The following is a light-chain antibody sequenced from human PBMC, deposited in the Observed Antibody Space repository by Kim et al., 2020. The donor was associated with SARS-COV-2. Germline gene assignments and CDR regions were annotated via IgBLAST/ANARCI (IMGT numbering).Light chain of an antibody. J-gene: IGLJ2*01. CDR2: GKN. Sequence: SSELTQDPAVSVALGQTVRITCQGDSLRTYYTTWFQRKPGQAPIVVFYGKNNRPSGIPDRFSGSSSGNTASLTITATQAGDEADYYCNSRDNNDNVLFGGGTRLTVL. CDR3: NSRDNNDNVL. CDR1: SLRTYY. V-gene: IGLV3-19*01.